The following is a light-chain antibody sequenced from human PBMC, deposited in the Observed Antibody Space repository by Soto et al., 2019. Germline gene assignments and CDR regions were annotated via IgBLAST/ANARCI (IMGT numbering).Light chain of an antibody. J-gene: IGLJ2*01. CDR1: SSDIGGYNY. CDR2: EVS. Sequence: QSALTQPPSASGSPGQSVTISCTGTSSDIGGYNYVSWYQQHPGKAPKLMIYEVSKRPSGVPDRFSGSKSGNTASLTVSGHQAEDEDDYFCSSYAGSNNVVFGGGTQLTVL. CDR3: SSYAGSNNVV. V-gene: IGLV2-8*01.